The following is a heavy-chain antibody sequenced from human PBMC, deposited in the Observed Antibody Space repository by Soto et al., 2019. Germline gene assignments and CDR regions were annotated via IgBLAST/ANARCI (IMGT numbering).Heavy chain of an antibody. CDR1: GFTVNSNY. D-gene: IGHD1-1*01. J-gene: IGHJ4*02. V-gene: IGHV3-66*01. Sequence: GGSXRLSCAASGFTVNSNYMSWVRQAPGKGLEWVSVLYSGGRTYYADSVKGRFIISRDNSKNTLYLQMNSLRVEDTAVYYCARARNWNDGNDYWGQGTLVTVSS. CDR2: LYSGGRT. CDR3: ARARNWNDGNDY.